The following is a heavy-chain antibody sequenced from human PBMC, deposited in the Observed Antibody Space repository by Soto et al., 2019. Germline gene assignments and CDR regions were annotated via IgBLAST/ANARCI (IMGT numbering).Heavy chain of an antibody. V-gene: IGHV4-59*01. CDR2: IYYSGIT. D-gene: IGHD3-10*01. J-gene: IGHJ6*02. CDR1: GGYISTYD. Sequence: SETLSLTCTVSGGYISTYDWSWIRQPPGKGLEWIGYIYYSGITDYNPSLKSRVTISVDASKNQFSLKLSSLTAADTAVYYCARLHSPYSPGWTGVVDPWGQGTLVTVSSGKPNFGESLKISCKGSGYSFNYYYYGMDVWGQGTTVTVSS. CDR3: ARLHSPYSPGWTGVVDPWGQGTLVTVSSGKPNFGESLKISCKGSGYSFNYYYYGMDV.